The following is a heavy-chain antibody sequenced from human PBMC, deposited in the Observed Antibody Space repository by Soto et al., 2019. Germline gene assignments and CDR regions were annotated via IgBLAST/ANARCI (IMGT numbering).Heavy chain of an antibody. CDR3: ARDCSGATCFRGWSTGIDP. CDR1: GGSISSYY. CDR2: IYYSGST. D-gene: IGHD2-2*01. Sequence: SETLSLTCTVSGGSISSYYWSWIRQPPGKGLEWIGYIYYSGSTSYNPSLKSRVTISLDTSKNQFSLILSSVTAADTAVYYCARDCSGATCFRGWSTGIDPWGPGILVTVSS. V-gene: IGHV4-59*01. J-gene: IGHJ5*02.